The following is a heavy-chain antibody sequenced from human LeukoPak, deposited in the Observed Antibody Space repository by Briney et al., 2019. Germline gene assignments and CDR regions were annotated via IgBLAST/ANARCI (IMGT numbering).Heavy chain of an antibody. CDR2: VYHSGSS. CDR3: VRRAAALFAMDV. CDR1: GGSISSSNW. V-gene: IGHV4-4*02. Sequence: SETLSLTCAVSGGSISSSNWWSWVRQPPGKGLEWIGEVYHSGSSNYIPSLKSRVTISVDKSKNQFSLNLTSVTAADTAVYYCVRRAAALFAMDVWGQGTTVTVS. J-gene: IGHJ6*02. D-gene: IGHD6-13*01.